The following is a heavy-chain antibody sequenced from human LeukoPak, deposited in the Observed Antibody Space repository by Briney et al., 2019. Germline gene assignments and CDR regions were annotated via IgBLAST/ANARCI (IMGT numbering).Heavy chain of an antibody. V-gene: IGHV4-39*07. CDR2: IYYSGST. CDR1: GDSISSSSYY. CDR3: ARVYYSNSYDYWYFDL. Sequence: SETLSLTCTVSGDSISSSSYYWDWIRQPPGKGLEWIGSIYYSGSTNYNPSLKSRVTISVDTSKNQFSLKLSSVTAADTAVYYCARVYYSNSYDYWYFDLWGRGTLVTVSS. D-gene: IGHD6-13*01. J-gene: IGHJ2*01.